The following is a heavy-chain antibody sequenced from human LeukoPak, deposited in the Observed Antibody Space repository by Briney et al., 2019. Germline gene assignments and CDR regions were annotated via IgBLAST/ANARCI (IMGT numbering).Heavy chain of an antibody. CDR1: GDSISSYY. Sequence: SETLSLTCTVSGDSISSYYCSWLRQPPAKGLDWMGYIYYSGSTNYNPSLKSRVTISVDTSKNQIPLKLRSVTDADTAVYYCARDRYSSGWDPHFDYWGQGTLVTVSS. D-gene: IGHD6-19*01. V-gene: IGHV4-59*01. CDR2: IYYSGST. J-gene: IGHJ4*02. CDR3: ARDRYSSGWDPHFDY.